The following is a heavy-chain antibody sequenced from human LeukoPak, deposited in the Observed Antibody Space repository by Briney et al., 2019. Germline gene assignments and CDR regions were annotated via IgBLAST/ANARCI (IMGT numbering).Heavy chain of an antibody. Sequence: PGGSLRLSCAPSGFTFSSYWMHWVRQAPGKGLVWVSRINSDGSSTNYADSVKGRFTISRDNAKNTLYLQMNSLRAEDTAVYYCCSGSYYSDYWGQGTLVTVSS. CDR2: INSDGSST. J-gene: IGHJ4*02. CDR1: GFTFSSYW. CDR3: CSGSYYSDY. D-gene: IGHD3-10*02. V-gene: IGHV3-74*01.